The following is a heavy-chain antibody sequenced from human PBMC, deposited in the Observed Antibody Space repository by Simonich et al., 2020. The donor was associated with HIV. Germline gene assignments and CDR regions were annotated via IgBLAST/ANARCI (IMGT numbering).Heavy chain of an antibody. CDR3: ATVSRSWSRDGPFFDY. CDR2: FDPEDGET. D-gene: IGHD6-13*01. Sequence: VQLVESGGGLVQPGGSLRLSCAASGFTFSSYTMHWVRQAPGKGLEWMGGFDPEDGETIYAQKFQGRVTMTEDTSTDTAYMELSSLRSEDTAVYYCATVSRSWSRDGPFFDYWGQGTLVTVSS. J-gene: IGHJ4*02. V-gene: IGHV1-24*01. CDR1: GFTFSSYT.